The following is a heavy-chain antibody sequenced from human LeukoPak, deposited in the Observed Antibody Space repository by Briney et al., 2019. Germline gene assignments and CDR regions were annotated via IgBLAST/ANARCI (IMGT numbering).Heavy chain of an antibody. CDR2: INSSGAII. V-gene: IGHV3-11*01. Sequence: PGGSLRLSCAASGFTFSDYYMSWIRQAPGKGLEWVSYINSSGAIIYYADSVKGRFTISRDNAQSSLYLQMNSLRAEDTAVYFCARYISSGWFDPWGQGTLVTVSS. CDR3: ARYISSGWFDP. J-gene: IGHJ5*02. CDR1: GFTFSDYY. D-gene: IGHD6-6*01.